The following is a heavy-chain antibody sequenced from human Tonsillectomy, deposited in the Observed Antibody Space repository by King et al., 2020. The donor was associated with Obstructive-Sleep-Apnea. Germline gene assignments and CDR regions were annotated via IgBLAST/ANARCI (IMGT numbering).Heavy chain of an antibody. CDR3: ARVYSSSWYDY. CDR1: GFTFSSYA. V-gene: IGHV3-30*04. D-gene: IGHD6-13*01. Sequence: VQLVESGGGVVQPGRSLRLSCAASGFTFSSYAMHWVRQAPGKGLEWVAVISFDGSNKNYADSVKGRFTISRDNSKNTLYLQMNSLRAEDTAVYYCARVYSSSWYDYWGQGTLVTVSS. CDR2: ISFDGSNK. J-gene: IGHJ4*02.